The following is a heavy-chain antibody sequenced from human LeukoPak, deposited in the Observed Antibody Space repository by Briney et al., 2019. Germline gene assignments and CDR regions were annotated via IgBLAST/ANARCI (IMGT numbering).Heavy chain of an antibody. V-gene: IGHV4-59*01. CDR1: GGSISSYY. Sequence: PSETLSLTCTVSGGSISSYYWSWIRQPPGKGPEWIGYIYYSGSTNYNPSLKSRVTISVDTSKNQFSLKLSSVTAADTAVYYCARQPSSWFTSFDSWGQGTLVTVSS. CDR3: ARQPSSWFTSFDS. J-gene: IGHJ4*02. CDR2: IYYSGST. D-gene: IGHD6-13*01.